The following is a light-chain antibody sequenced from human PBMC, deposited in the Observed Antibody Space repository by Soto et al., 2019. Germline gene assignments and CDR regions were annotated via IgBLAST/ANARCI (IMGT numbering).Light chain of an antibody. CDR3: QQYNSWPLT. CDR2: GAF. CDR1: QSVSAN. Sequence: EIVMVQSPATLSVSPGERATLSCRASQSVSANLAWYQQKPGQAPRLLIYGAFTRATGVPASFSGSGSGTEFTLNISSLQSEDFAVYYCQQYNSWPLTFGGVTTVEI. V-gene: IGKV3-15*01. J-gene: IGKJ4*01.